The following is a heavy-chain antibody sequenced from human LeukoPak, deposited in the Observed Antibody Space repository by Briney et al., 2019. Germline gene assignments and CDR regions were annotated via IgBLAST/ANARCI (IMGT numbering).Heavy chain of an antibody. D-gene: IGHD3-10*01. CDR1: GYTFTSYY. V-gene: IGHV1-46*01. J-gene: IGHJ4*02. CDR3: ARDLFYSVSGTYYNVGRVFNY. Sequence: ASVKVSCKASGYTFTSYYLHWVRQAPGQGLEWMGINSPSGSGPTYAQKFQGRVTMTRDTSITTAYMELTSLRSDDTAVYYCARDLFYSVSGTYYNVGRVFNYWGQGTLVTVSS. CDR2: NSPSGSGP.